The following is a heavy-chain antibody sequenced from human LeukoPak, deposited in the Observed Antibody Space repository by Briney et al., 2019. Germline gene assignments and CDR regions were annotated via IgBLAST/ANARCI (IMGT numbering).Heavy chain of an antibody. D-gene: IGHD6-19*01. CDR3: ARDTGYSSGWFYFDY. J-gene: IGHJ4*02. CDR2: ISYDGSNK. CDR1: GFTFSNYW. V-gene: IGHV3-30-3*01. Sequence: GGSLRLSCAASGFTFSNYWMSWVRQAPGKGLEWVAVISYDGSNKYYADSVKGRFTISRDNSKNTLYLQMNSLRAEDTAVYYCARDTGYSSGWFYFDYWGQGTLVTVSS.